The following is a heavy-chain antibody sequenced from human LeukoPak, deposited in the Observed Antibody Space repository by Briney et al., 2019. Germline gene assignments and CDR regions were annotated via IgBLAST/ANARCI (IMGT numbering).Heavy chain of an antibody. D-gene: IGHD4-11*01. CDR3: ARHHHYSNPAGGYYYGMDV. Sequence: PGGSLRLSCAASGLSFGAHAMHWVRQAPGMGLEWVSGVGGGGQRTHYADSVKGRFTISRDNSKNTLYLQMNSLRAEDTAIYYCARHHHYSNPAGGYYYGMDVWGQGTTVTVSS. CDR2: VGGGGQRT. V-gene: IGHV3-23*01. CDR1: GLSFGAHA. J-gene: IGHJ6*02.